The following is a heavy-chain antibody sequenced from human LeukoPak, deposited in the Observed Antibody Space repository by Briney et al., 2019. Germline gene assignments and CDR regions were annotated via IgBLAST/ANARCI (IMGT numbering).Heavy chain of an antibody. J-gene: IGHJ4*02. D-gene: IGHD5-18*01. Sequence: EASVKVSCKASGYTFTGYYMHWVRQAPGQGLEWMGWINPNSGGTNYAQTFQGRVTMTRDTSISTAYMELSRLRSDDTAVYYCARSGYSYGSICVDYWGQGTLVTVSS. V-gene: IGHV1-2*02. CDR1: GYTFTGYY. CDR2: INPNSGGT. CDR3: ARSGYSYGSICVDY.